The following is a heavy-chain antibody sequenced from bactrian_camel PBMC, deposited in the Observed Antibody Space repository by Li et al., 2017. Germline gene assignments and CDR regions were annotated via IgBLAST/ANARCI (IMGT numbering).Heavy chain of an antibody. CDR3: AADYRPRPRLPFGCPSALSN. D-gene: IGHD3*01. Sequence: VQLVESGGGSVQAGGSLRLTCIASGFTVDVSDVSWYRQAPDRECELVSSISSEHTTYYADSVKGRFTVSRDNAKNTVFLDMNILRPEDTATYYCAADYRPRPRLPFGCPSALSNWGHGTQVTVS. V-gene: IGHV3S66*01. J-gene: IGHJ4*01. CDR2: ISSEHTT. CDR1: GFTVDVSD.